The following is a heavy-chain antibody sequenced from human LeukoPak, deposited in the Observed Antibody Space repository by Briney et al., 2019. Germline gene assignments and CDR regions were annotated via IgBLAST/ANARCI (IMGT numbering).Heavy chain of an antibody. D-gene: IGHD3-3*01. Sequence: PGGSLRLSCAASRFTFSTYWMHWIRQAPGTGLEWVARINTDGTTTTYADSVQDRFTISRDNAKNTLYLQMHVVRVDDTAVYYCARGNDFLVGYSIADYWGQGTPVIVSS. CDR1: RFTFSTYW. CDR3: ARGNDFLVGYSIADY. V-gene: IGHV3-74*03. J-gene: IGHJ4*02. CDR2: INTDGTTT.